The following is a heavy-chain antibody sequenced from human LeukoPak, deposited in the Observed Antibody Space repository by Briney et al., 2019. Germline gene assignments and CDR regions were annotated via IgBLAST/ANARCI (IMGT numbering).Heavy chain of an antibody. D-gene: IGHD2-2*01. CDR3: ARARYYSSTSCYWPWFDP. CDR2: IYYSGST. Sequence: PSETLSLTCTVSGGSISSYYWSWIRQPPGKGLEWIGYIYYSGSTNYNPSLKSRVTISVDTSKNQFSLKLSSVTAADTAVYYCARARYYSSTSCYWPWFDPWGQGTLVTVSS. V-gene: IGHV4-59*01. CDR1: GGSISSYY. J-gene: IGHJ5*02.